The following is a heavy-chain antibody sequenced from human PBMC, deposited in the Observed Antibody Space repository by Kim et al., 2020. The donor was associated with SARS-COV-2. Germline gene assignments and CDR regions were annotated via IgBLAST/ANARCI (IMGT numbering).Heavy chain of an antibody. J-gene: IGHJ3*02. CDR3: ASLITYYYDSSGHLGAFDI. CDR2: IWYDGSNK. V-gene: IGHV3-33*01. CDR1: GFTFSSYG. D-gene: IGHD3-22*01. Sequence: GGSLRLSCAASGFTFSSYGMHWVRQAPGKGLEWVAVIWYDGSNKYYADSVKGRFTISRDNSKNTLYLQMNSLRAEDTAVYYCASLITYYYDSSGHLGAFDIWGQGTMVTVSS.